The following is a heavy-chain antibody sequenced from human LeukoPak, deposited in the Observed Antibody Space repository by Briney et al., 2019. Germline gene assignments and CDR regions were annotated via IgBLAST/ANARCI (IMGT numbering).Heavy chain of an antibody. J-gene: IGHJ6*02. V-gene: IGHV3-23*01. CDR2: MSGSGGST. CDR3: ARGRYGELDV. Sequence: GGSLTLSCAASGFTFSSYAMSWVRQAPGKGLEWVSSMSGSGGSTYYADPVKGRFTISRDDSKNTLYLQMNSLRAEDTAVYYCARGRYGELDVWGQGTTVTVSS. D-gene: IGHD4-17*01. CDR1: GFTFSSYA.